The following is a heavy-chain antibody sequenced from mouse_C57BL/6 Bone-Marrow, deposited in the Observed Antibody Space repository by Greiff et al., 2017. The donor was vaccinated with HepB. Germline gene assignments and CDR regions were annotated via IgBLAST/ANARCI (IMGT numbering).Heavy chain of an antibody. CDR2: FHPYNDDT. CDR1: GYTFTTYP. Sequence: QVQLKESGAELVKPGASVKMSCKASGYTFTTYPIEWMKQNHGKSLEWIGNFHPYNDDTKYNEKFKGKATLTVEKSSSTVYLELSRLTSDDSAVYYCARRVWLRRGGSYYFDYWGKGTTLTVAS. D-gene: IGHD2-2*01. V-gene: IGHV1-47*01. J-gene: IGHJ2*01. CDR3: ARRVWLRRGGSYYFDY.